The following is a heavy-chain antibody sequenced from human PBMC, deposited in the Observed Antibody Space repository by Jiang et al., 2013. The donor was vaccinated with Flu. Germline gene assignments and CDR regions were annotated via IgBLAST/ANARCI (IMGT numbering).Heavy chain of an antibody. J-gene: IGHJ6*02. CDR1: GFTFSDYY. V-gene: IGHV3-11*01. CDR3: AREFKELLWFRELRSYYYGMDV. CDR2: ISSSGSTI. D-gene: IGHD3-10*01. Sequence: VQLVESGGGLVKPGGSLRLSCAASGFTFSDYYMSWIRQAPGKGLEWVSYISSSGSTIYYADSVKGRFTISRDNAKNSLYLQMNSLRAEDTAVYYCAREFKELLWFRELRSYYYGMDVWGQGTTVTVSS.